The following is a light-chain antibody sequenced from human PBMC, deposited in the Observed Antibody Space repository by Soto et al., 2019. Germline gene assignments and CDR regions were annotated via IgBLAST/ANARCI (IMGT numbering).Light chain of an antibody. Sequence: EIVLTQSPATLSLSPGERATLSCMASQSVNSDYLGWFQQKPGQAPRLLIYGASNRATGIPDRFSGSGSGTDFTLTISRLEPDDFALYYCQQYGNSPITVGQGTRLEI. CDR1: QSVNSDY. CDR2: GAS. CDR3: QQYGNSPIT. V-gene: IGKV3-20*01. J-gene: IGKJ5*01.